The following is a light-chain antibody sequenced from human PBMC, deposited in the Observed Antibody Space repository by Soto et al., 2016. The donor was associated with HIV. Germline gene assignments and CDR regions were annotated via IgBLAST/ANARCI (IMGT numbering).Light chain of an antibody. V-gene: IGLV3-21*03. Sequence: SYELTQPPSLSVAPRKTARITCGGNNVGSKSVQWYQQKPGQAPILVLYDDSDRPSGIPERFFGSNSGDTATLTISRVEAGDEADYYCQVWDASTDLVVFGGGTKLTVL. CDR1: NVGSKS. CDR3: QVWDASTDLVV. J-gene: IGLJ2*01. CDR2: DDS.